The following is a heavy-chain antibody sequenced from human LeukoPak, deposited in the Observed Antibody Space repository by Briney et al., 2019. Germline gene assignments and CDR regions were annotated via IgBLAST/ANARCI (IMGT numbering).Heavy chain of an antibody. CDR1: GGTFSSYT. J-gene: IGHJ4*02. V-gene: IGHV1-69*04. CDR2: IIPILGIA. Sequence: ASVKVSCKASGGTFSSYTISWVRQAPGQGLEWMGRIIPILGIANYAQKFQGRVTITVDKSTSTAYMELSSLRSEDTAVYYCARDHFGSSTSCYQGSFDYWGQGTLVTVSS. CDR3: ARDHFGSSTSCYQGSFDY. D-gene: IGHD2-2*01.